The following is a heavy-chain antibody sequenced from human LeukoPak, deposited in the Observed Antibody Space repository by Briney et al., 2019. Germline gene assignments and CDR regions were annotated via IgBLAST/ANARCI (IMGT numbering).Heavy chain of an antibody. Sequence: SVKVSCKASGGTFSSYTISWVRRAPGQGLEWMGRIIPILGIANYAQKFQGRVTITADKSTSTAYMELSSLRSEDTAVYYCASTDIPSYYFDYWGQGTLVTVSS. D-gene: IGHD2-15*01. CDR2: IIPILGIA. CDR3: ASTDIPSYYFDY. V-gene: IGHV1-69*02. J-gene: IGHJ4*02. CDR1: GGTFSSYT.